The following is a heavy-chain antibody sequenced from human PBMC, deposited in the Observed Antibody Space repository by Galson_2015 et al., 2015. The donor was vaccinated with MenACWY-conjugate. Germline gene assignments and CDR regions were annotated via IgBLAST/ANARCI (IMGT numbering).Heavy chain of an antibody. D-gene: IGHD5-12*01. V-gene: IGHV1-18*01. CDR2: DSAYNGNT. CDR1: GYTFTSYG. J-gene: IGHJ3*02. Sequence: SVKVSCKASGYTFTSYGITWVRQAPGQGLEWMGWDSAYNGNTNYAQKLQGRVTMTTDTSTSTAYMELRSLRSDDTAVYYCARWLPGTFDAFDMWDQGTMVTVSS. CDR3: ARWLPGTFDAFDM.